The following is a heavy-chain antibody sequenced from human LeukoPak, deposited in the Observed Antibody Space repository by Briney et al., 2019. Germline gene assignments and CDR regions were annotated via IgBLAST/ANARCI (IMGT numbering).Heavy chain of an antibody. CDR1: GGSISSYY. Sequence: SETLSLTCTVSGGSISSYYWSWIRQPPGKGLEWIGYIYYSGSTNYNPSPKSRVTISVDTSKNQFSLKLSSVTAADTAVYYCARGGANLDSYGSEWGQGTLVTVSS. V-gene: IGHV4-59*01. CDR2: IYYSGST. J-gene: IGHJ4*02. CDR3: ARGGANLDSYGSE. D-gene: IGHD5-18*01.